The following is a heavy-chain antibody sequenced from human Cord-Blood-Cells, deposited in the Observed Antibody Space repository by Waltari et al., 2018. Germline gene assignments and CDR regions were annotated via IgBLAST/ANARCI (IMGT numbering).Heavy chain of an antibody. V-gene: IGHV3-21*01. Sequence: EVQLVESGGGLVKPGGSLRLSCAASGFTFSSDSMNWVSQARGKVLGWVASISSSSSYIYSADSVKGRFTSSRDNAKNSLYLQMNSLRAEDTAVYYCARGSVAAAGMDYWGQGTLVTVSS. CDR2: ISSSSSYI. CDR3: ARGSVAAAGMDY. J-gene: IGHJ4*02. D-gene: IGHD6-13*01. CDR1: GFTFSSDS.